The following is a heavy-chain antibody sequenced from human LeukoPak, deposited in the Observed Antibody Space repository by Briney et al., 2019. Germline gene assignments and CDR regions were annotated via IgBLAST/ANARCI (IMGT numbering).Heavy chain of an antibody. V-gene: IGHV1-8*01. CDR2: MNPNSDNT. J-gene: IGHJ3*02. Sequence: GASVKVSCKASGYTFTSYDINWVRQATGQGLEWMGWMNPNSDNTGYAQKFQGRVTMTRNTSISTAYMELSSLRSEDTAVYYCARGEDIVVVVADGGHDAFDIWGQGTMVTVSS. CDR1: GYTFTSYD. CDR3: ARGEDIVVVVADGGHDAFDI. D-gene: IGHD2-15*01.